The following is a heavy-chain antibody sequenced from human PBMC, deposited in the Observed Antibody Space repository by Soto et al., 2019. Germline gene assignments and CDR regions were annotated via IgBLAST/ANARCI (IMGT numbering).Heavy chain of an antibody. J-gene: IGHJ4*02. Sequence: GSLRLSCAASGFTFSRYSMNWVRQAPGKGLEWVSSISSTTNYIYYADSMKGRFTVSRDNAKNSVYLEMNSLSAEDTAVYYCARESEDLTSNFDYWGQGTLVTVSS. V-gene: IGHV3-21*01. CDR3: ARESEDLTSNFDY. CDR2: ISSTTNYI. CDR1: GFTFSRYS.